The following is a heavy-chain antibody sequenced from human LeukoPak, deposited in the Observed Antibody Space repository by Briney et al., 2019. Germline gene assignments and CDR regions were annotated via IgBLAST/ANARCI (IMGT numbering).Heavy chain of an antibody. J-gene: IGHJ4*02. V-gene: IGHV1-18*04. CDR1: GYTFTSYG. CDR3: ARDRGYSSGWYYFDY. CDR2: ISAYNGNT. Sequence: ASVKVSCKASGYTFTSYGISWVRQAPGQGPEWMGWISAYNGNTNYAQKLQGRVTMTTDTSTSTAYTELRSLRSDDTAVYYCARDRGYSSGWYYFDYWGQGTLVTVSS. D-gene: IGHD6-19*01.